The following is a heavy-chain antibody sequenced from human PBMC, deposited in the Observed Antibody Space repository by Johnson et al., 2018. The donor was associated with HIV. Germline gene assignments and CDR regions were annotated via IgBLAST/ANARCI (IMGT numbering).Heavy chain of an antibody. D-gene: IGHD1-1*01. Sequence: QVQTVESGGGVVQPGRSVRLSCAASGFTFSSYGMHWVRQAPGKGLEWVAVIWSDGSNKYYADSVKGRFTISRDNSKNTLFLQMNSLRADDTAMYYCATSTASDALDIWGQGTMVTVSS. CDR3: ATSTASDALDI. CDR2: IWSDGSNK. CDR1: GFTFSSYG. V-gene: IGHV3-33*01. J-gene: IGHJ3*02.